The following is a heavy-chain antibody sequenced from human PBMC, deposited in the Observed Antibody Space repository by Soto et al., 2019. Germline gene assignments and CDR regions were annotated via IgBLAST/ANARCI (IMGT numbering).Heavy chain of an antibody. CDR3: ARTDRDFYGVDV. CDR2: ISAAGDP. CDR1: GFTFRNYD. J-gene: IGHJ6*02. Sequence: EVQLVESGGGLVQPEGSLRLSCEATGFTFRNYDMHWVRQGTGKGLEWVSGISAAGDPDYADSVEGRFTSSRENAQNSFFLQMNRLRVGDTAVYYCARTDRDFYGVDVWGQGNTVIFSS. V-gene: IGHV3-13*05.